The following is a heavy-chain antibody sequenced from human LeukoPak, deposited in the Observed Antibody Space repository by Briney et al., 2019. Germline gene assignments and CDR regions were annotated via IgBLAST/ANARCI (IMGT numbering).Heavy chain of an antibody. D-gene: IGHD4-11*01. CDR2: INHSGST. V-gene: IGHV4-34*01. CDR1: GGSFSGYY. CDR3: ARKKGLQYYFDY. Sequence: NPSETLSLTCAVYGGSFSGYYWSWIRQPPGKGLEWIGEINHSGSTNYNPSLKSRVTISVDTSKNQFSLKLSSVTAADTAVYYCARKKGLQYYFDYWGQEPWSPSPQ. J-gene: IGHJ4*01.